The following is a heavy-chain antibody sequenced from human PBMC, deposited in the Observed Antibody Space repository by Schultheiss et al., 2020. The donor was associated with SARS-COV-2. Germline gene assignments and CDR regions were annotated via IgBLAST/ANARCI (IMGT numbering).Heavy chain of an antibody. D-gene: IGHD3-22*01. Sequence: SGPTLVKPTQTLTLTCTFSGFSLSTSGVGVGWIRQPPGKALEWLALIYWDDDKRYSPSLKSRLTISKDTSKSQVVLTMTNMDPVDTATYYCARMGMYYYDSSGYYQWFDPWGQGTLITVSS. V-gene: IGHV2-5*02. J-gene: IGHJ5*02. CDR2: IYWDDDK. CDR3: ARMGMYYYDSSGYYQWFDP. CDR1: GFSLSTSGVG.